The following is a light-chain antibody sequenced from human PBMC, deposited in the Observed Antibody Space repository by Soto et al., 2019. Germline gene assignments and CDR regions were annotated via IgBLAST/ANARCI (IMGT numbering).Light chain of an antibody. CDR3: SSYAGNNIHYV. Sequence: QSALTQPPSASGSAGQSVTISCTGTSTDVGGHNYVSWYQQHPGKAPKLMIYEVSKRPSGVPDRFSGSKSGNTASLTVSGLQAEDEADYYCSSYAGNNIHYVFGTGTKLTVL. CDR1: STDVGGHNY. V-gene: IGLV2-8*01. CDR2: EVS. J-gene: IGLJ1*01.